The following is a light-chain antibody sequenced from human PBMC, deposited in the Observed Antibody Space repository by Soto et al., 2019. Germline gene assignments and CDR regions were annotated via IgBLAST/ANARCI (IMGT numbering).Light chain of an antibody. CDR2: DAS. Sequence: EIVLTQSPATLSLSPGERATLSCRASQSVSSYLAWYQQKPGQAPRLLIYDASNRATGISARFSGSGSGTDFTLTISSLEPEDFAVYYCQQRRNWPFTFGGGTKVDI. CDR3: QQRRNWPFT. CDR1: QSVSSY. V-gene: IGKV3-11*01. J-gene: IGKJ4*01.